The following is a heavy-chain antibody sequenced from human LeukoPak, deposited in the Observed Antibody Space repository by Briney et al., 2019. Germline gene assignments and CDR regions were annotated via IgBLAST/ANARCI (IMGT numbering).Heavy chain of an antibody. V-gene: IGHV3-21*01. D-gene: IGHD3-3*01. CDR2: ISTSSNYI. Sequence: GGSLRLSCAASGFTFSTYSMNWVRQAPGKGLEWVSSISTSSNYIYYADSVNGRFTISRDNAKNSPFLQMNNLRAEDTAVYYCVRYYTRHSWYFDLWGRGTLVTVSS. CDR3: VRYYTRHSWYFDL. J-gene: IGHJ2*01. CDR1: GFTFSTYS.